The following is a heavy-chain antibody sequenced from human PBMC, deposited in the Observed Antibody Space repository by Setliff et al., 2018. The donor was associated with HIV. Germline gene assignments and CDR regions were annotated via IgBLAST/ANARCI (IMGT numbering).Heavy chain of an antibody. CDR3: SRGPPFDR. Sequence: SETLSLTCTVSGDSISSGNYYWTWIRQPAGKALEWIGRITNTGATEYNPSLKSRVTVSVDTPQNQFSLKLTSVTAADTATYFCSRGPPFDRWGRGTLVTVSS. CDR2: ITNTGAT. CDR1: GDSISSGNYY. J-gene: IGHJ2*01. V-gene: IGHV4-61*02.